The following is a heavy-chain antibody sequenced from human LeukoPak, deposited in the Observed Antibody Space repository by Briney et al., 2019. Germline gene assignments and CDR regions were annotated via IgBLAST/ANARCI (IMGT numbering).Heavy chain of an antibody. CDR1: GGSISSGSYY. Sequence: PSQTLSLTCTVSGGSISSGSYYWSWIRQPAGKGLEWIGRIYTSGSTNYNPSLKSRVTISVDTSKNQFSLKLSSVTAADTAVYYCARSPVWWFDGWGQGHLVTVSS. D-gene: IGHD3-16*01. CDR2: IYTSGST. V-gene: IGHV4-61*02. J-gene: IGHJ5*02. CDR3: ARSPVWWFDG.